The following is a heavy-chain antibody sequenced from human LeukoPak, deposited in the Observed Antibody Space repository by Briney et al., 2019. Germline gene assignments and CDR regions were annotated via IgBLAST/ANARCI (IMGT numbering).Heavy chain of an antibody. V-gene: IGHV1-69*01. CDR2: XXPIFGTA. Sequence: WVXXXPXXXXEXXXXXXPIFGTANYAQKFQGRVTITADESTSTAYMELSSLRSEDTAVYYCARFMYSSPDYYGMDVWGQGTTVTVSS. J-gene: IGHJ6*02. CDR3: ARFMYSSPDYYGMDV. D-gene: IGHD6-13*01.